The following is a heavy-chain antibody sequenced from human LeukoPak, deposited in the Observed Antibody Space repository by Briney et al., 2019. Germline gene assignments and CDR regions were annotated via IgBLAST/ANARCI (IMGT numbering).Heavy chain of an antibody. V-gene: IGHV1-2*02. D-gene: IGHD1-26*01. J-gene: IGHJ3*02. CDR2: INPNSGGT. CDR3: ATALTYSGSYYKVRVQDAFDI. Sequence: ASVKVSCKASGYTFTGYYMHWVRQAPGQGLEWMGWINPNSGGTNYAQKFQGRVTMTEDTSTDTAYMELSSLRSEDTAVYYCATALTYSGSYYKVRVQDAFDIWGQGTMVTVSS. CDR1: GYTFTGYY.